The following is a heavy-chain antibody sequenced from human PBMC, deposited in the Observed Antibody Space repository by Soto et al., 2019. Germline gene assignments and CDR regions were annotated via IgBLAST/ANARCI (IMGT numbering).Heavy chain of an antibody. CDR2: IYYSGST. Sequence: SETLSLTCTVSGGSISSYYWSWIRQPPGKGLEWIGYIYYSGSTNYNPSLKSRVTISVDTSKNQFSLKLSSVTAADTAVYYCARVGDVSGWYYFDYWGQGTLVTVSS. CDR3: ARVGDVSGWYYFDY. CDR1: GGSISSYY. D-gene: IGHD6-19*01. V-gene: IGHV4-59*01. J-gene: IGHJ4*02.